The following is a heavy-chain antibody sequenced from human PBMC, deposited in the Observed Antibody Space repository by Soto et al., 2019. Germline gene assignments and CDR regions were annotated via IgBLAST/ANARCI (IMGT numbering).Heavy chain of an antibody. J-gene: IGHJ4*02. CDR2: INYVGRTS. CDR1: GDSMSGFY. Sequence: KSSETLSLTCTVSGDSMSGFYWSWIRQTPGKGLEWIGYINYVGRTSYYSPSLQSRVTISLDSSKNQFSLILSSVTAADTAVYFCARFRRNYFDYWGQGTLVTVSS. V-gene: IGHV4-59*01. D-gene: IGHD3-10*01. CDR3: ARFRRNYFDY.